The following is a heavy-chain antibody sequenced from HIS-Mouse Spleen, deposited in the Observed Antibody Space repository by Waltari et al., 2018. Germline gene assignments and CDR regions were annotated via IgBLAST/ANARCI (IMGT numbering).Heavy chain of an antibody. D-gene: IGHD6-13*01. V-gene: IGHV1-69*04. J-gene: IGHJ3*02. CDR1: GGTFSSYA. CDR2: IITILGIA. Sequence: QVQLVQSGAEVKKPGSSVKVSCKASGGTFSSYAISWVRQAPGQGLEWMGRIITILGIANYAQKFQGIVTITADKATSTAYMELSSLRSEDTAVYYCARHPEIAAAVGAFDIWGQGTMVTVSS. CDR3: ARHPEIAAAVGAFDI.